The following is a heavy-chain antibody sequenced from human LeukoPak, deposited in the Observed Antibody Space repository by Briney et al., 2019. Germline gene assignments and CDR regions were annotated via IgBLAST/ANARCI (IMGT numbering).Heavy chain of an antibody. CDR3: ARHIANWFDP. Sequence: SETLSLTGTVSGGSIRSSSYYWGWIRQPPGKGLEWIGSIYYSGSTYYNPSLKSRVTISVDTSKNQFSLKLSSVTAADTAVYYCARHIANWFDPWGQGTLVTVSS. J-gene: IGHJ5*02. D-gene: IGHD2-15*01. CDR1: GGSIRSSSYY. V-gene: IGHV4-39*01. CDR2: IYYSGST.